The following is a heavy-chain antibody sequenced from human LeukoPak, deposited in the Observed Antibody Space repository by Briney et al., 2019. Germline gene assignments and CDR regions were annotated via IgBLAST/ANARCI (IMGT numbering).Heavy chain of an antibody. CDR1: GYTFTSYG. CDR2: INPNSGGT. V-gene: IGHV1-2*02. CDR3: ARSSYYYDSSGYDFWFDP. Sequence: ASVKVSCKASGYTFTSYGISWVRQAPGQGLEWMGWINPNSGGTNYAQKFQGRVTMTRDTSISTAYMELSRLRSDDTGVYYCARSSYYYDSSGYDFWFDPWGQGTLVTVSS. J-gene: IGHJ5*02. D-gene: IGHD3-22*01.